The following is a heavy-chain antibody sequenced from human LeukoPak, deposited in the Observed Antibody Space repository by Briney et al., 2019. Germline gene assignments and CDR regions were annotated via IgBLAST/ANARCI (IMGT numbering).Heavy chain of an antibody. CDR1: GGSISSYY. Sequence: PSETLSLTCTVSGGSISSYYWSWIRQPPGKELEWIGYIYYSGSTNYNPSLKSRVTISVDTSKNQFSLKLSSVTAADTAVYYCARQDGYIDSPILTDWGQGTLVTVSS. D-gene: IGHD5-24*01. J-gene: IGHJ4*02. CDR3: ARQDGYIDSPILTD. CDR2: IYYSGST. V-gene: IGHV4-59*08.